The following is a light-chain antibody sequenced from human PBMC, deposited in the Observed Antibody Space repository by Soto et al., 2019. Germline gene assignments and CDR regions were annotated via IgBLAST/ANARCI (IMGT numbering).Light chain of an antibody. CDR1: QSVLDSSNNKNY. Sequence: EIVMTPSPDSRAVSLSATSTTTRSSSQSVLDSSNNKNYIAWYQQKPGQPPKLLIYWASTWESGVPDRFSGSGSGTDFTLTISTLQAEDVAIYHCQQYFTTPITFGQGTRLEIK. CDR2: WAS. CDR3: QQYFTTPIT. J-gene: IGKJ5*01. V-gene: IGKV4-1*01.